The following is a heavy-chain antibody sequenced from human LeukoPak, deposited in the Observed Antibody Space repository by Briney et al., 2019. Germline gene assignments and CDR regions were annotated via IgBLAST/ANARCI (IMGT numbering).Heavy chain of an antibody. Sequence: PGGSLRLSCAASGFTFSSYAMSWVRQAPGKGLEWVSAISGSGGSTYYADSLKGRFTISRDNSKNTLYLQMSSLRAEDTAVYYCAKAPGSSWAAFDSWGQGTLVTVSS. CDR3: AKAPGSSWAAFDS. CDR2: ISGSGGST. V-gene: IGHV3-23*01. J-gene: IGHJ4*02. D-gene: IGHD6-13*01. CDR1: GFTFSSYA.